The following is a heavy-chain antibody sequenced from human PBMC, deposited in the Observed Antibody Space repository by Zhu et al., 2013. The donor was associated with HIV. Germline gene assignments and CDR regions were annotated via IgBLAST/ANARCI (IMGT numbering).Heavy chain of an antibody. J-gene: IGHJ6*02. V-gene: IGHV1-18*01. Sequence: QVQVAQSGAEVKKPGASVKVSCKASGYTFSDYGITWVRQAPGQGLEWVAWISGYTGNTASAQRFQGRVTMTTDTSTSTAYMELRSLRSDDAATCYCARERDSTGYFPXYYYPMDVWGQGTTITVSS. CDR2: ISGYTGNT. D-gene: IGHD3-22*01. CDR3: ARERDSTGYFPXYYYPMDV. CDR1: GYTFSDYG.